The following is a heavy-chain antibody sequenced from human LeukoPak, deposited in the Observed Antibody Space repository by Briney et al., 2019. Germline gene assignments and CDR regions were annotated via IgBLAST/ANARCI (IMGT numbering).Heavy chain of an antibody. CDR1: GGSFSGYY. Sequence: PSETLSLTCAVYGGSFSGYYWSWIRQPPGKGLEWIGEINHSGSTNYNPSLKSRVTISVDTSKNQFSLKLSSVTAADTAVYYCARGEVAGPLYYFDYWGQGTLVTVSS. J-gene: IGHJ4*02. CDR2: INHSGST. D-gene: IGHD6-19*01. CDR3: ARGEVAGPLYYFDY. V-gene: IGHV4-34*01.